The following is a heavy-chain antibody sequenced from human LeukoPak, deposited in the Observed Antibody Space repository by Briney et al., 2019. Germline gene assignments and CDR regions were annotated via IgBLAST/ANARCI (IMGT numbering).Heavy chain of an antibody. Sequence: GASVKVSCKASGYTFTSYGISWVRQAPGQGLEWMGGIIPIFGTANYAQKFQGRVTITADESTSTAYMELSSLRSEDTAVYYCARATLRFLEWPDDAFDIWGQGTMVTVSS. J-gene: IGHJ3*02. D-gene: IGHD3-3*01. CDR2: IIPIFGTA. CDR1: GYTFTSYG. CDR3: ARATLRFLEWPDDAFDI. V-gene: IGHV1-69*13.